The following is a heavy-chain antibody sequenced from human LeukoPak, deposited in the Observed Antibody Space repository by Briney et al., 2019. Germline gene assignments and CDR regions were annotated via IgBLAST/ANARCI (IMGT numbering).Heavy chain of an antibody. CDR2: ISSTGGST. Sequence: PGGSLRLSCAASGFAFSSYAMHWVRQAPGKGLEYVSVISSTGGSTYYANSVKGRFTISRDNSKNTLYLQMGSLSSEDMAVYYCAREYCSGGSCHKLFDYWGQGTLVTVSS. V-gene: IGHV3-64*01. J-gene: IGHJ4*02. D-gene: IGHD2-15*01. CDR1: GFAFSSYA. CDR3: AREYCSGGSCHKLFDY.